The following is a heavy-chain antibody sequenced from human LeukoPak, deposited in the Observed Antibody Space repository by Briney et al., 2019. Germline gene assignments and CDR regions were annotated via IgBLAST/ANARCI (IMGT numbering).Heavy chain of an antibody. D-gene: IGHD6-19*01. CDR2: IIPIFGTA. V-gene: IGHV1-69*13. CDR3: ARRRGSGLYPFDY. J-gene: IGHJ4*02. CDR1: GGTFGSYA. Sequence: GASVKVSCKASGGTFGSYAISCVRQAPGQGLEWMGGIIPIFGTANYAQKFQGRVTITADESTSTAYMELSSLRSEDTAVYYCARRRGSGLYPFDYWGQGTLVTVSS.